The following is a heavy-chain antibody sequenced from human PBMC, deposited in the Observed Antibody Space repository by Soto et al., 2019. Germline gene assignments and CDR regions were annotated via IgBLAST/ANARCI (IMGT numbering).Heavy chain of an antibody. CDR1: GGTFSSYA. D-gene: IGHD3-10*01. CDR2: IIPIFGTA. Sequence: SVKVSCKASGGTFSSYAISWVRQAPGQGLEWMGGIIPIFGTANYAQKFQGRVTITADESTSTAYMELSSLRSEDTAVYYCATRGVIPYFYYGMDVWGQGTTVTVSS. J-gene: IGHJ6*02. V-gene: IGHV1-69*13. CDR3: ATRGVIPYFYYGMDV.